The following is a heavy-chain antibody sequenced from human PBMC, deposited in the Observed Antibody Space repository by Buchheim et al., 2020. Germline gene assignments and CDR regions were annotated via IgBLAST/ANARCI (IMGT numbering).Heavy chain of an antibody. CDR3: ARDQGWSGYPLYYYYGMDV. Sequence: EVQLVESGGGLVQPGGSLRLSCAASGFTFSSYWMSWVRQAPGKGLEWVANIKQDGSAKYYVDSVKGSFTISRDNAKNSLYLQMNSLRAEDTAVYYCARDQGWSGYPLYYYYGMDVWGQGTT. CDR2: IKQDGSAK. CDR1: GFTFSSYW. V-gene: IGHV3-7*01. J-gene: IGHJ6*02. D-gene: IGHD3-3*01.